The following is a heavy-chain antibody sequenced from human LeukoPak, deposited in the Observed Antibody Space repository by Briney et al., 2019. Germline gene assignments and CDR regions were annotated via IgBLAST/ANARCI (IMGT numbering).Heavy chain of an antibody. D-gene: IGHD2-21*01. CDR3: ARDVNLLFFDV. V-gene: IGHV3-7*01. CDR2: IKQDGSEK. J-gene: IGHJ2*01. Sequence: GGSLRLSCAASGFTFSSYWMSWVRQAPGKGMEWVANIKQDGSEKYYVDSVKGRFTISRDNAKNSLYLQMNSLRAEDTAVYYCARDVNLLFFDVWGRGTLVTVSS. CDR1: GFTFSSYW.